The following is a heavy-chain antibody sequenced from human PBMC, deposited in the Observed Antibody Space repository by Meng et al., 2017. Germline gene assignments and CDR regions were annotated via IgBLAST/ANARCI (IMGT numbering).Heavy chain of an antibody. CDR2: INHSGST. CDR3: ARVPGGIGAADY. D-gene: IGHD3-10*01. Sequence: LQQWGEGLLKPSETLSLTCAVYGGSFSVYYWSWIRQPPGKGLEWIGEINHSGSTNYNPSLKSRVTISVDTSKNQFSLKLSSVTAADTAVYYCARVPGGIGAADYWGQGTLVTVSS. V-gene: IGHV4-34*01. J-gene: IGHJ4*02. CDR1: GGSFSVYY.